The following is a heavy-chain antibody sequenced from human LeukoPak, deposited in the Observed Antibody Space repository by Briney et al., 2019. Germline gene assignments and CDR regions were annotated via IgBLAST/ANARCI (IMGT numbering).Heavy chain of an antibody. CDR2: IYYSGST. CDR1: GGSISSYY. V-gene: IGHV4-59*08. D-gene: IGHD6-19*01. Sequence: SETLSLTCTVSGGSISSYYWSWIRQPPGKGLEWIRYIYYSGSTNYNPSLKSRVTISVDTSKNQFSLKLSSVTAADTAVYYCARQTGYSSGWALYYWGQGTLVTVSS. J-gene: IGHJ4*02. CDR3: ARQTGYSSGWALYY.